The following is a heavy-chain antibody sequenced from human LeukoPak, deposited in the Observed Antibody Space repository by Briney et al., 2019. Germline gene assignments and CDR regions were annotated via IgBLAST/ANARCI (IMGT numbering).Heavy chain of an antibody. J-gene: IGHJ4*02. D-gene: IGHD2-15*01. CDR1: GFTVSSNY. CDR2: IHSSGST. V-gene: IGHV3-66*02. Sequence: GGSLRLSCAASGFTVSSNYMTWVRQAPEKGLEWVSLIHSSGSTYYADSVKGRFTISRDNSKNTLYLQMNSLRGDDTAVYYCARSDCSGRSCFTFDYWGQGTLVTVSS. CDR3: ARSDCSGRSCFTFDY.